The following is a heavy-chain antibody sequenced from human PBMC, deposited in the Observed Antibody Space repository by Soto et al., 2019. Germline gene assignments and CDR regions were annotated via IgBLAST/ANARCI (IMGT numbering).Heavy chain of an antibody. J-gene: IGHJ5*02. V-gene: IGHV1-24*01. CDR3: ATQSPFTMVRAEPFDP. D-gene: IGHD3-10*01. Sequence: QVQLVQSGAEVKKPGALVKVSCKVSGYTLTELSMHWVRQAPGKGLEWMGGFDPEDGETIYAQKFQGRVTMTEDTSTDTAYMELSSLRSEDTAVYYCATQSPFTMVRAEPFDPWGQGTLVTVSS. CDR1: GYTLTELS. CDR2: FDPEDGET.